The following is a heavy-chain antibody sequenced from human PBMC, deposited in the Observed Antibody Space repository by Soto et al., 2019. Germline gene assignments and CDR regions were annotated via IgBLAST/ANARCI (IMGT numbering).Heavy chain of an antibody. CDR3: AHSGQWFGEFMYFDY. Sequence: QITLKESGPTLVKPTQTLTLTCTFSGFSLSTSGVGVGWIRQPPGKALEWLALIYWDDDKRYSPSLKSRLTITKDTSKNQVVLTMTNMDPVDTATYYCAHSGQWFGEFMYFDYWGQGTLVTVSS. CDR1: GFSLSTSGVG. CDR2: IYWDDDK. J-gene: IGHJ4*02. V-gene: IGHV2-5*02. D-gene: IGHD3-10*01.